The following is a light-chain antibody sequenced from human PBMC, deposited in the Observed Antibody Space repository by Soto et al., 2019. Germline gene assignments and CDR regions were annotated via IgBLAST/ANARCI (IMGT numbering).Light chain of an antibody. CDR3: QQYNSYPWT. V-gene: IGKV1-5*03. CDR2: KAS. CDR1: QSISSW. Sequence: DIQMTQSPSTLSASVGDRVTITCRASQSISSWLAWYQQKPGKAPNLLIYKASSLESGVPSRFSGSASGTEFTLTISSLQPDDFATYYCQQYNSYPWTFGQGTKVEI. J-gene: IGKJ1*01.